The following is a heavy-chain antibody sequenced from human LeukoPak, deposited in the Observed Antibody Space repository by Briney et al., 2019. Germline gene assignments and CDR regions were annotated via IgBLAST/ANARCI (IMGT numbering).Heavy chain of an antibody. CDR2: IYYSGST. CDR3: ARHAVPYYYDSSGHSGAFDI. J-gene: IGHJ3*02. Sequence: PSETLSLTCTVSGGSICSSSYYWGWIRQPPGKGLEWIGSIYYSGSTYYNPSLKSRVTISVDTSKNQFSLKLSSVTAADTAVYYCARHAVPYYYDSSGHSGAFDIWGQGTMVTVSS. V-gene: IGHV4-39*01. CDR1: GGSICSSSYY. D-gene: IGHD3-22*01.